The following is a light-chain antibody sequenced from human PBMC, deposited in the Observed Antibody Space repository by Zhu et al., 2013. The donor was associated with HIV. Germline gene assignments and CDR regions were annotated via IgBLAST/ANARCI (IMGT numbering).Light chain of an antibody. Sequence: EIVLTQSPATLSLSPGERATLSCRASHNVNRYLAWYQQKPGQAPRLLIYEASNRATGIPARFSGRGSGTDFNLTISSLAPEDFAVYYCQHRTNWPRTFGQGTKLEIK. CDR2: EAS. V-gene: IGKV3-11*01. CDR3: QHRTNWPRT. CDR1: HNVNRY. J-gene: IGKJ2*01.